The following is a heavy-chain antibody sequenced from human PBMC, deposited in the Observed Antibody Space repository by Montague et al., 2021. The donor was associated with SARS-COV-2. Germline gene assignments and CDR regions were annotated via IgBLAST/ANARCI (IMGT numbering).Heavy chain of an antibody. D-gene: IGHD4-17*01. Sequence: SLRLSCAASGFTFSSYGMHWVRQAPGKGLEWVAVIWYDGSNKYYADSVKGRFTISRDNSKNTLYLQMNSLRAEDTAVYYCATNDYGDFYFDYWGQGTLVTVSS. CDR3: ATNDYGDFYFDY. J-gene: IGHJ4*02. V-gene: IGHV3-33*01. CDR2: IWYDGSNK. CDR1: GFTFSSYG.